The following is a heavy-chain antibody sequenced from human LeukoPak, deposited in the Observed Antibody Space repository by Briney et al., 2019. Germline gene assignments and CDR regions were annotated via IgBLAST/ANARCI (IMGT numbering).Heavy chain of an antibody. Sequence: PGGSLRLSCAASGFTFSDYYMSWIRQAPGKGLEWVSYISSSGSTIYYADSVKGRFTISRDNAKNSLYLQMNSLRAEDTALYYCAKDTGYGGNLVDYWGQGTLVTVSS. CDR1: GFTFSDYY. V-gene: IGHV3-11*01. J-gene: IGHJ4*02. CDR3: AKDTGYGGNLVDY. CDR2: ISSSGSTI. D-gene: IGHD4-23*01.